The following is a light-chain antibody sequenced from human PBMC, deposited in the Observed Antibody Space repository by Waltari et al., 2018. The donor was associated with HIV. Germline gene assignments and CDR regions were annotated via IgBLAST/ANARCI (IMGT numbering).Light chain of an antibody. Sequence: QPPSASGSPGQSVTIPCTGTSSDVGGYNYVSWYQPHPAKAPKLMIYEVYKRPSGVPDRFSGSKSGNTASLTVSGLQAEDEADYYCSSYAGSNNLVFGGGTKLTVL. CDR2: EVY. CDR1: SSDVGGYNY. J-gene: IGLJ2*01. V-gene: IGLV2-8*01. CDR3: SSYAGSNNLV.